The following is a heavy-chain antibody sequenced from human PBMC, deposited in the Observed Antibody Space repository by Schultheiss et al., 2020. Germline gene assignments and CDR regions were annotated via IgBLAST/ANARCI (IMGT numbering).Heavy chain of an antibody. J-gene: IGHJ4*02. V-gene: IGHV3-7*01. CDR2: IKQDGSEK. CDR1: GFTFSSYW. Sequence: GGSLRLSCAASGFTFSSYWMSWVRQAPGKGLEWVANIKQDGSEKYYVDSVKGRFTISRDNAKNSLYLQMNSLRAEDTAVYYCARDRAPYGSGSFFDYWGQGTLVTVYS. D-gene: IGHD3-10*01. CDR3: ARDRAPYGSGSFFDY.